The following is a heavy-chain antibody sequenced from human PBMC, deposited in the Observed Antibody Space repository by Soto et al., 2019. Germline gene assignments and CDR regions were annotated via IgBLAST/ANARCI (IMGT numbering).Heavy chain of an antibody. J-gene: IGHJ6*02. V-gene: IGHV3-30-3*01. CDR3: ARDEDYGMDV. CDR2: ISYDGSNK. CDR1: GFTFSSYA. Sequence: QVQLVESGGGVVQPGRSLRLSCAASGFTFSSYAMHWVRQAPGKGLEWVAVISYDGSNKYYADSVKGRFTISRDNSKNTLYLQMNSLRAEDTAVYYCARDEDYGMDVWGQGTTVTVSS.